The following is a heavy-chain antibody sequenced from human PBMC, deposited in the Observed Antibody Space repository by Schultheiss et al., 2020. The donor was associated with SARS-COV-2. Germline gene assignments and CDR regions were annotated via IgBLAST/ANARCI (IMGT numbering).Heavy chain of an antibody. CDR2: ISSSGSTI. J-gene: IGHJ6*02. D-gene: IGHD2-15*01. CDR1: GFTFSDYY. V-gene: IGHV3-11*01. CDR3: ARGFCSGGSCYSGGENYYYGMDV. Sequence: GGSLRLSCTASGFTFSDYYMSWIRQAPGKGLEWVSYISSSGSTIYYADSVKGRFTISRDNAKNSLYLQMNSLRAEDTAVYYCARGFCSGGSCYSGGENYYYGMDVWGQGTTVTVSS.